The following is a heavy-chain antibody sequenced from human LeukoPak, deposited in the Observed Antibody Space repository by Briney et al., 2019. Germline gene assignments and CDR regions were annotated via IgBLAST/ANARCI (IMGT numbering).Heavy chain of an antibody. D-gene: IGHD6-19*01. CDR2: IYYSGST. CDR1: GGSFSGYY. V-gene: IGHV4-59*12. CDR3: ARDQGIAVAGTLD. J-gene: IGHJ4*02. Sequence: SETLSLTCAVYGGSFSGYYWSWIRQPPGKGLEWIGYIYYSGSTNYNPSLKSRVTISVDTSKNQFPLKLSSVTAADTAVYYCARDQGIAVAGTLDWGQGTLVTVSS.